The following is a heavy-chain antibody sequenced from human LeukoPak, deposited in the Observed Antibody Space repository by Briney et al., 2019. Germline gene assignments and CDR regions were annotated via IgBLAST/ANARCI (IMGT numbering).Heavy chain of an antibody. CDR1: GGSISSSSYY. V-gene: IGHV4-39*01. CDR2: IYYSGST. CDR3: ATRSTYGDYLYY. Sequence: PSETLSLTCTVSGGSISSSSYYWGWIRQPPGKGLEWIGSIYYSGSTYYNPSLKSRVTISVDTSKNQFSLKLSSVTAADTAVYYCATRSTYGDYLYYWGQGTLVTVSS. D-gene: IGHD4-17*01. J-gene: IGHJ4*02.